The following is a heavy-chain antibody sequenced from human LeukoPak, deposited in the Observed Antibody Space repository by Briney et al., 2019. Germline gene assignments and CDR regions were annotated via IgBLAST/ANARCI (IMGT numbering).Heavy chain of an antibody. CDR1: GYTFTSYG. CDR2: ISAYNGNT. Sequence: GASVKVSCKASGYTFTSYGISWVRQATGQGLEWMGWISAYNGNTNYAQKLQGRVTMTTDTSTSTAYMELRSLRSDDTAVYYCARDSLAYCGGDCYPFDYWGQGTLVTVSS. V-gene: IGHV1-18*01. J-gene: IGHJ4*02. CDR3: ARDSLAYCGGDCYPFDY. D-gene: IGHD2-21*02.